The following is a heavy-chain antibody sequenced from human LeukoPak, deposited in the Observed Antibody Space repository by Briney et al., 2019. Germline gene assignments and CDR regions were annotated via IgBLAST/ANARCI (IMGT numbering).Heavy chain of an antibody. D-gene: IGHD1-26*01. CDR3: ARDLAGVVGVTAWFDP. Sequence: GASVKVSCKASAYTSTSYAISWVRQAPGQGLEWMGWISASNGNTNYAQKLHGRVTMTTDTSTNTVYMELRSLRFDDTAVYYCARDLAGVVGVTAWFDPWGQGTLVTVSS. V-gene: IGHV1-18*01. J-gene: IGHJ5*02. CDR2: ISASNGNT. CDR1: AYTSTSYA.